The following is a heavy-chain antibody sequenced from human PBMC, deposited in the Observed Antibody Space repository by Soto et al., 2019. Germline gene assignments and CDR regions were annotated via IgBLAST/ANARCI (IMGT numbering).Heavy chain of an antibody. CDR3: ARERAMDSH. CDR2: INHSGST. V-gene: IGHV4-34*01. CDR1: GGSFSGYY. D-gene: IGHD5-18*01. J-gene: IGHJ4*02. Sequence: PSETLSLTCAVYGGSFSGYYWSWIRQPPGKGLEWIGEINHSGSTNYNPSLKSRVTISVDTSKNQFSLKLSSVTAADTAVYYCARERAMDSHWGQGTLVTVSS.